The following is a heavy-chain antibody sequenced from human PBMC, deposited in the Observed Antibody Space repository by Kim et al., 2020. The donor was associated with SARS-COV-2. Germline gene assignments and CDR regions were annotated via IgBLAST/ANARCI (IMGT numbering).Heavy chain of an antibody. CDR1: GFTFSSYS. D-gene: IGHD3-10*01. J-gene: IGHJ6*02. V-gene: IGHV3-21*01. Sequence: GGSLRLSCAASGFTFSSYSMNWVRQAPGKGLEWVSSISSSSSYIYYADSVKGRFTISRDNAKNSLYLQMNSLRAEDTAVYYCAGGYGSGSYQYYYYYGMDGWGQGTTVTVSS. CDR2: ISSSSSYI. CDR3: AGGYGSGSYQYYYYYGMDG.